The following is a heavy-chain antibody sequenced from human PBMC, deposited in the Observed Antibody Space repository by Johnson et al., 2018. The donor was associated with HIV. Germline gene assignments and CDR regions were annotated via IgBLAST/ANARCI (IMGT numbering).Heavy chain of an antibody. CDR1: GFTFSSYD. CDR3: AKDRGTGIARDAFDM. D-gene: IGHD6-13*01. CDR2: INWNGGST. Sequence: VQLVESGGGLVQPGGSLRLSCVASGFTFSSYDMHWDRQAPGKGLEWVSGINWNGGSTGYADSVKGRFTISRDNAKNSLYLQMNSLTAEDTALYHCAKDRGTGIARDAFDMWGQGTMVTVS. V-gene: IGHV3-20*01. J-gene: IGHJ3*02.